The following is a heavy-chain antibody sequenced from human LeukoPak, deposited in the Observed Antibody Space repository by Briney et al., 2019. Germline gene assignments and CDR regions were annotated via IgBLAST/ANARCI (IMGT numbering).Heavy chain of an antibody. Sequence: PGGSLRLSCAASGFTFSSYAMSWARQAPGKGLEWVANMDPSGSQKRYVDSVKGRFTISKDNPGTSLYLEMYSLRAEDTAIYYCAIWTSGNYWGQGTPVTVSS. CDR3: AIWTSGNY. CDR2: MDPSGSQK. CDR1: GFTFSSYA. J-gene: IGHJ4*02. D-gene: IGHD1-1*01. V-gene: IGHV3-7*01.